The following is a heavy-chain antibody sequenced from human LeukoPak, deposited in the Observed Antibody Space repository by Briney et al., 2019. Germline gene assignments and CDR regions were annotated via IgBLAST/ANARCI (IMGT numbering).Heavy chain of an antibody. V-gene: IGHV3-64*01. J-gene: IGHJ3*02. CDR3: ARALTFYYSDAFDI. Sequence: GGSLRLFCAASGFTFCSYAMHWVRQAPGKGLEYVSTISSNGGSTYYANSVKGRFTISRDNSKNTLYLQMGSLRDEDMAVYYCARALTFYYSDAFDIWGQGTMVTVSS. CDR2: ISSNGGST. CDR1: GFTFCSYA. D-gene: IGHD3-22*01.